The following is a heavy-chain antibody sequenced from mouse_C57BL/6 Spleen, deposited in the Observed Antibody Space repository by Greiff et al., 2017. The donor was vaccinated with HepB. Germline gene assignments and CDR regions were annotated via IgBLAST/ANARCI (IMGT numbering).Heavy chain of an antibody. Sequence: LVESGGGLVQPKGSLKLSCAASGFSFNTYAMNWVRQAPGKGLEWVARIRSKSNNYATYYADSVKDRFTISRDDSESMLYLQMNNLKTEYTAMYYCVSQLYYAMDYWGQGTSVTVSS. CDR2: IRSKSNNYAT. V-gene: IGHV10-1*01. CDR1: GFSFNTYA. CDR3: VSQLYYAMDY. J-gene: IGHJ4*01.